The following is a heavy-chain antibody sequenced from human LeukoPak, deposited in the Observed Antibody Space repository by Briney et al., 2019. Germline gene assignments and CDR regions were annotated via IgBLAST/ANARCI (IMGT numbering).Heavy chain of an antibody. D-gene: IGHD2-21*01. Sequence: ASLTVSCKGSGYTFTSYGISWVRHAPGQGLEWMGLISAYNGNTNYAQKFQSRVTMTTDTTTSTAYMVLRSLRTDAATAYYCAGDDSNSFDYWGQGTLVTVSS. J-gene: IGHJ4*02. V-gene: IGHV1-18*01. CDR2: ISAYNGNT. CDR1: GYTFTSYG. CDR3: AGDDSNSFDY.